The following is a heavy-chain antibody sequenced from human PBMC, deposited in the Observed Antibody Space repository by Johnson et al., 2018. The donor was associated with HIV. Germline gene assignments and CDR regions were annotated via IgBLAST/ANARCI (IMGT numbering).Heavy chain of an antibody. Sequence: ASGFTFDDYAIHWVRQAPGKGLEWVSVISCNSDSIGYADSVKGRFTISRDNAKNSLYLQMNSLSAGDTAVYYCARGGIAARIDAFDIWGQGTMVTVSS. D-gene: IGHD6-6*01. V-gene: IGHV3-9*01. J-gene: IGHJ3*02. CDR2: ISCNSDSI. CDR1: GFTFDDYA. CDR3: ARGGIAARIDAFDI.